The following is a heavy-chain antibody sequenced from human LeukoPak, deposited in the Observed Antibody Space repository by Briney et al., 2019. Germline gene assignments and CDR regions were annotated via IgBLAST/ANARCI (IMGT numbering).Heavy chain of an antibody. CDR1: GGSISSYY. V-gene: IGHV4-59*01. J-gene: IGHJ6*03. D-gene: IGHD2-2*01. Sequence: SETLSLTCTVSGGSISSYYWSWIRQPPGKGLEWIGYIYYSGSTNYNPSLKSRVTISVDTSKNQFSLKLSSVTAADTAVYYCARGGCKYQLLYYYYYMDVWGKGTTVTVSS. CDR2: IYYSGST. CDR3: ARGGCKYQLLYYYYYMDV.